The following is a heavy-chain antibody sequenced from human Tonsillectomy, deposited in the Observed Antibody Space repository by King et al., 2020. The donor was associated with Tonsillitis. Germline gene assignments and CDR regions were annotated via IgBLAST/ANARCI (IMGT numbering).Heavy chain of an antibody. J-gene: IGHJ5*02. CDR2: IYYTGST. Sequence: QLQESGPGLVKPSETVSLTCSVSGGSLSLYFWSWIRQSPGKGLEWMGDIYYTGSTKYNPSLKSRVIMSLDTSKNQVSLNLSSVTAADTAMYYCARGRGRDWFGWFDPWGQGTLVTVS. V-gene: IGHV4-59*01. CDR1: GGSLSLYF. D-gene: IGHD3-9*01. CDR3: ARGRGRDWFGWFDP.